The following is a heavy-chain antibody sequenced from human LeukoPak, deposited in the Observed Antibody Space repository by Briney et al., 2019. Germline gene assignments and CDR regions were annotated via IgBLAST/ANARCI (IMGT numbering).Heavy chain of an antibody. CDR1: GYTFTSYG. J-gene: IGHJ4*02. D-gene: IGHD2-21*01. Sequence: ASVKVSCKASGYTFTSYGISWVRQAPGQGLEWMGIINPSGGSTSYAQKFQGRVTMTRDTSTSTVYMELSSLRSEDTAVYYCARDNGDIVVDYWGQGTLVTVSS. CDR3: ARDNGDIVVDY. CDR2: INPSGGST. V-gene: IGHV1-46*01.